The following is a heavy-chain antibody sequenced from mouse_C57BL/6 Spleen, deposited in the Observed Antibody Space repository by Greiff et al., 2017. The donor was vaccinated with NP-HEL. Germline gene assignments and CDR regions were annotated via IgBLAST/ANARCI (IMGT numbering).Heavy chain of an antibody. CDR3: TSTMVTLFDY. J-gene: IGHJ2*01. Sequence: VQLQQSGAELVRPGASVKLSCTASGFNIKDYYMHWVKQRPEQGLEWIGRIDPEDGDTEYAPKFQGKATVTADTSSNTAYLQLSSLTSEDTAVYYCTSTMVTLFDYWGQGTTLTVSS. V-gene: IGHV14-1*01. CDR1: GFNIKDYY. CDR2: IDPEDGDT. D-gene: IGHD2-2*01.